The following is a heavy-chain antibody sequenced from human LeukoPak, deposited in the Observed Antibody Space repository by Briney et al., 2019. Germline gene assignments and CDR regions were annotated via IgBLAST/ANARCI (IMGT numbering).Heavy chain of an antibody. CDR1: GASIRSSTNW. Sequence: SETLSLTCAVSGASIRSSTNWWSWVRQPPGKGLEWIGEILHSGSTNYNPSLKSRVTMSADKSKNQFSLNLRSVTAADTAVYYCLYGGNSGDWVYWGQGTLVTVSS. J-gene: IGHJ4*02. D-gene: IGHD4-23*01. CDR3: LYGGNSGDWVY. CDR2: ILHSGST. V-gene: IGHV4-4*02.